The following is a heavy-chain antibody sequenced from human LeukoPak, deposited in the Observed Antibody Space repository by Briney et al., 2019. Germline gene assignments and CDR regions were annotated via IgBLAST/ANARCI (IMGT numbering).Heavy chain of an antibody. J-gene: IGHJ4*02. D-gene: IGHD5-24*01. CDR2: IKEDGTET. Sequence: GGSLRLSCAASGFMFSSNWMSWVRLAPGKGLEWVANIKEDGTETYYVDSVKGRFTISRDNAKNSLYLQMSSLRAEDTAIYYCTRVGYIDEGIDYWGQGTPVTVSS. CDR1: GFMFSSNW. CDR3: TRVGYIDEGIDY. V-gene: IGHV3-7*04.